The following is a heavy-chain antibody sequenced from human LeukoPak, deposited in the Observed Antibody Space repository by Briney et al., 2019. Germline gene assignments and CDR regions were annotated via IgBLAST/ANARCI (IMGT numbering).Heavy chain of an antibody. J-gene: IGHJ3*02. CDR2: IYYSGST. V-gene: IGHV4-59*08. D-gene: IGHD5-18*01. Sequence: SETLSLTCSASGGSLNSYYWSWIRQPPEKALEWIGYIYYSGSTNYNPSLKSRVTMSVDTSKNQVSLNLTSLTAADTAVYYCARQPAATAAFDIWAKGQWSPSLQ. CDR1: GGSLNSYY. CDR3: ARQPAATAAFDI.